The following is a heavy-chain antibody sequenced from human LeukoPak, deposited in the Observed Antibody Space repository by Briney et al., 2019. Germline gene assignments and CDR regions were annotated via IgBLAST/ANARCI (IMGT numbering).Heavy chain of an antibody. CDR2: MSPNSGNT. J-gene: IGHJ4*02. Sequence: ASVKVSCKASGYSFTSYDINWVRQATGQGLEWMGWMSPNSGNTGYTQKFQGRVTMTRNTAISTAYMELRSLRSEDTAVYYCARLGGTWDPADYWGQGTLVTVSS. CDR3: ARLGGTWDPADY. D-gene: IGHD3-16*01. CDR1: GYSFTSYD. V-gene: IGHV1-8*01.